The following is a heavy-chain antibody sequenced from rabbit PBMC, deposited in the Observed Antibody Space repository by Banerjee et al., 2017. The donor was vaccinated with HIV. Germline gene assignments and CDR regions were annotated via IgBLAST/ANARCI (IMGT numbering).Heavy chain of an antibody. V-gene: IGHV1S45*01. CDR2: IYVSGRGST. J-gene: IGHJ4*01. D-gene: IGHD6-1*01. Sequence: QEQLEESGGDLVKPEGSLTLTCTASGFSFSTAYYMCWVRQAPGKGLEWIGCIYVSGRGSTYYANWAKGRFTISKTSSTTVTLQMTSLTGADTATYFCARDRGVTGYAYATYYFNLWGQGTLVTVS. CDR1: GFSFSTAYY. CDR3: ARDRGVTGYAYATYYFNL.